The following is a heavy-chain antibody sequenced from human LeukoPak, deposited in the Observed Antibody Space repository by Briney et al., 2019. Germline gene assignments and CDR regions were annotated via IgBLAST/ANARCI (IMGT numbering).Heavy chain of an antibody. Sequence: GSLSLSCAASGFTFSTYSMNWVRQAPGKGLEWVSYISSSGGSIYYADSVKGRFTISRDNAENSLCLQLNSLRAEDAAVYYCAREGGSAARSDYWGQRTLVTVSS. CDR1: GFTFSTYS. D-gene: IGHD6-6*01. CDR3: AREGGSAARSDY. J-gene: IGHJ4*02. V-gene: IGHV3-48*01. CDR2: ISSSGGSI.